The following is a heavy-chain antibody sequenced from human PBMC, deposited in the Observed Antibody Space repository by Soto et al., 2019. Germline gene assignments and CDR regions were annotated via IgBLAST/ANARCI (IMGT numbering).Heavy chain of an antibody. V-gene: IGHV3-21*01. CDR3: ARGLLWFGELLQPFDY. D-gene: IGHD3-10*01. CDR2: ISSSSSYI. CDR1: GFTFSSYS. Sequence: EVQLVESGGGLVKPGGSLRLSCAASGFTFSSYSMNWVRQAPGKGLEWVSSISSSSSYIYYADSVKGRFTISRDNAKNSLYLQMHSLRAEDTAVYYCARGLLWFGELLQPFDYWGQGTLVTVSS. J-gene: IGHJ4*02.